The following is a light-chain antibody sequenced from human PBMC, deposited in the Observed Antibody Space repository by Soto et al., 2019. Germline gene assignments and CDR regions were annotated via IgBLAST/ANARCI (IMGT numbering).Light chain of an antibody. V-gene: IGKV3-15*01. CDR3: QQYAKRPLT. CDR1: ESVYSN. Sequence: EIVMTQSPATLSVSQRERATLSCRASESVYSNLAWYQQKPGQAPTLLIFAASTRATGIPARFSGSGSGTEFTVTISSQQSEDFAVYYWQQYAKRPLTFGGGTKVEIK. J-gene: IGKJ4*01. CDR2: AAS.